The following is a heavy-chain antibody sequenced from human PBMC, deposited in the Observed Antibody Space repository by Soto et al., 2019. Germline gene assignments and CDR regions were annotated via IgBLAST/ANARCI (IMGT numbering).Heavy chain of an antibody. CDR1: GFTFSNAW. CDR2: IKSKTDGGTT. Sequence: GGSLRLSCAASGFTFSNAWMHWVRQAPGKGLEWVGRIKSKTDGGTTDYAAPVKGRFTISRDDSKNTLYLQMNSLKTEDTAVYYCTTDLHPDYYYGMDVWGKGTTVTVSS. V-gene: IGHV3-15*07. CDR3: TTDLHPDYYYGMDV. J-gene: IGHJ6*04.